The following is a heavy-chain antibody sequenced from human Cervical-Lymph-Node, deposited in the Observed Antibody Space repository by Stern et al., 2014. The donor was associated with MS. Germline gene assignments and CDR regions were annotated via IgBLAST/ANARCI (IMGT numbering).Heavy chain of an antibody. V-gene: IGHV3-33*01. CDR2: IWYDGGNK. CDR1: AFTFSSYG. J-gene: IGHJ4*02. Sequence: VQLVESGGGVVQPGGSLRLSCAASAFTFSSYGMHWVRQAPGKGLAWVEVIWYDGGNKYYADSVKGRFTISRDNSKNTLYLQMNSLRAEDTAVYYCARDSSAYYYQIEDFDYWGQGTLVTVSS. D-gene: IGHD3-22*01. CDR3: ARDSSAYYYQIEDFDY.